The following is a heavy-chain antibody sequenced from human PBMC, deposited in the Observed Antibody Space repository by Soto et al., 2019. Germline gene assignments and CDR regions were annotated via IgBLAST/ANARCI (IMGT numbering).Heavy chain of an antibody. CDR1: GYTFTSYD. D-gene: IGHD4-4*01. Sequence: QVQLVQSGAEVKKPGASVKVSCKASGYTFTSYDINWVRQATGQGLEWMGWMNPNSGNTGYAQKFQGRVTMTRNTAISTAYMELSSLRSEDTAVYYWARCYSNYYYYCMDVWGQGTTVTVSS. V-gene: IGHV1-8*01. J-gene: IGHJ6*02. CDR3: ARCYSNYYYYCMDV. CDR2: MNPNSGNT.